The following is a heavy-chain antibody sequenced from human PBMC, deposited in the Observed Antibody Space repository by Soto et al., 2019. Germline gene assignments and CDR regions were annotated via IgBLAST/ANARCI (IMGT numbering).Heavy chain of an antibody. CDR2: IIPIFGTP. V-gene: IGHV1-69*18. Sequence: QVQLEQSGAAVTRPGSSVKVSCKTSGGNFNTYPISWVRQAPGHRLEWMGKIIPIFGTPDYAQKVQGRVTINADEATTTVYMELRSLKSDDSAVYYWARDRRLLGSTGWKREKLFDICGQGTMVTVSA. J-gene: IGHJ3*02. CDR1: GGNFNTYP. CDR3: ARDRRLLGSTGWKREKLFDI. D-gene: IGHD2-8*02.